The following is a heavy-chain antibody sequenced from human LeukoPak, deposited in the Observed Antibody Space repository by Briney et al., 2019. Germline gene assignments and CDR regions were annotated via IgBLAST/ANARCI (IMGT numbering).Heavy chain of an antibody. J-gene: IGHJ4*02. CDR3: ATAQEMATILYY. D-gene: IGHD5-24*01. CDR2: LDPEDGET. CDR1: GYTLTVLS. Sequence: ASVKVSCKVSGYTLTVLSMHWVREAPGKGLEWMGGLDPEDGETIYAQKFQGRVTMTEDTSTDTAYMELSSLRSEDTAVYYCATAQEMATILYYWGQGTLVTVSS. V-gene: IGHV1-24*01.